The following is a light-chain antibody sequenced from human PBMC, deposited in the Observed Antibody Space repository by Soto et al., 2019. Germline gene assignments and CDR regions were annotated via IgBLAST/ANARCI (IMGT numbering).Light chain of an antibody. J-gene: IGKJ4*01. V-gene: IGKV3-20*01. CDR2: GGS. CDR3: QQYNNWPPVT. Sequence: EIVLTQSPGTLSLSPGERATLSCRASPSVSSTYLAWYQQKPGQAPRLLIYGGSSRATGIPDRFSGSGSGTDFTLTISRLEPEDFAVYYCQQYNNWPPVTFGGGTKVDIK. CDR1: PSVSSTY.